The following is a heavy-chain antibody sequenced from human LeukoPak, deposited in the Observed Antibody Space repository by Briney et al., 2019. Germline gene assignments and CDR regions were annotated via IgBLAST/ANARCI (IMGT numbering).Heavy chain of an antibody. J-gene: IGHJ4*02. V-gene: IGHV1-69*06. D-gene: IGHD2-2*01. CDR1: GGTFSSYA. Sequence: GASVKVSCKASGGTFSSYAISWVRQAPGQGLEWMGGIIPIFGTANYAQKSQGRVTITADKSTSTAYMELSSLRSEDTAVYYCARDRVGYCSSTSCYHFDYWGQGTLVTVSS. CDR2: IIPIFGTA. CDR3: ARDRVGYCSSTSCYHFDY.